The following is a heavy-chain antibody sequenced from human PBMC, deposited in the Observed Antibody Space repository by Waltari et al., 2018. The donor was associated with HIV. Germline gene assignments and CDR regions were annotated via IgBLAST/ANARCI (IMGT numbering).Heavy chain of an antibody. D-gene: IGHD3-22*01. CDR1: GYTFNSYD. Sequence: VQLLQSGSEVKKPGCSVKVSCKASGYTFNSYDINWGRQCTVTGREGLEWMGWMNPNSGNTGYAQKCQGRVTMTRNTSISTAYMELSSLRSEDTAVYYCARVMGPFTMIVVSAFDIWGQGTMVTVSS. V-gene: IGHV1-8*01. J-gene: IGHJ3*02. CDR2: MNPNSGNT. CDR3: ARVMGPFTMIVVSAFDI.